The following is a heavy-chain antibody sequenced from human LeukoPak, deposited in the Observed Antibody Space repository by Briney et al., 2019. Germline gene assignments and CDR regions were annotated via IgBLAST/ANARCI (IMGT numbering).Heavy chain of an antibody. V-gene: IGHV3-30-3*01. Sequence: GRSLRLSCAASGFTFSSYAMHWVRQAPGKGLEWVAVISYDGSNKYYADSVKGRLTISRDNAKNSLYLQMNSLRAEDTAVYYCARDRIHGSSSFDYWGQGTLVTVSS. CDR2: ISYDGSNK. D-gene: IGHD6-19*01. CDR3: ARDRIHGSSSFDY. J-gene: IGHJ4*02. CDR1: GFTFSSYA.